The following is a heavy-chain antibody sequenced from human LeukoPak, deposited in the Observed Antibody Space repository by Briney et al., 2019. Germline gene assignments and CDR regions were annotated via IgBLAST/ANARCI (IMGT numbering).Heavy chain of an antibody. CDR2: INHSGST. CDR3: ARGVEIWKSIDY. CDR1: GGSFSGYY. J-gene: IGHJ4*02. Sequence: SETLSLTCAVYGGSFSGYYWSWIRQPPGKGLEWIGEINHSGSTNYNPSLKSRVTISVDTSKNQFSLKLSSVTAADTAVYYYARGVEIWKSIDYWGQGTLVTVSS. V-gene: IGHV4-34*01. D-gene: IGHD1-1*01.